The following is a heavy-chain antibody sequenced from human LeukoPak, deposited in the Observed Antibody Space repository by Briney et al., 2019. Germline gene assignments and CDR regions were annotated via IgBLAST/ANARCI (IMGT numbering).Heavy chain of an antibody. CDR2: ISYDGSNK. Sequence: GGSLRLSCAATGFTFSSYGMHWVRQTPGKGLEWVAVISYDGSNKYYADSVKGRFTISRDNSKNTLYLQMNSLRAEDTAVYYCASFYGSGSPYYYYGMDVWGKGTTVTVSS. V-gene: IGHV3-30*03. CDR1: GFTFSSYG. J-gene: IGHJ6*04. CDR3: ASFYGSGSPYYYYGMDV. D-gene: IGHD3-10*01.